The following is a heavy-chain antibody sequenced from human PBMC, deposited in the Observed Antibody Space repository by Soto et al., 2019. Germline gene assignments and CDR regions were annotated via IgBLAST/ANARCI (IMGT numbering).Heavy chain of an antibody. D-gene: IGHD2-15*01. V-gene: IGHV4-59*08. CDR3: ARGVVVVAAKPQYFDY. Sequence: SETLSLTCTVSGGSISSYYWSWIRQPPGKGLEWIGYIYYSGSTNYNPSLKSRVTISVDTSKNQFSLKLSSVTAADTAVYYCARGVVVVAAKPQYFDYWGQGTLVTVSS. J-gene: IGHJ4*02. CDR2: IYYSGST. CDR1: GGSISSYY.